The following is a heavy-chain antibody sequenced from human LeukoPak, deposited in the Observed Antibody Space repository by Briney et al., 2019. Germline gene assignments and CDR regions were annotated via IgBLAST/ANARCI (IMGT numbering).Heavy chain of an antibody. CDR2: ISAYNGNT. V-gene: IGHV1-18*04. J-gene: IGHJ5*02. CDR3: ARGKRHTYYYDSSDYFRWFDP. D-gene: IGHD3-22*01. Sequence: ASVKVSCKASGYTFISYGISWVRQAPGQGLEWMGWISAYNGNTDYAQKLQGRVTMTTDTSTSTAYMELRSLRSDDTAVYYCARGKRHTYYYDSSDYFRWFDPWGQGTLVTVSS. CDR1: GYTFISYG.